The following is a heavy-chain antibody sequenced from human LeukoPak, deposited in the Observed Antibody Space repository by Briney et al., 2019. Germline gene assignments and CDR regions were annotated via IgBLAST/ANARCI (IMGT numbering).Heavy chain of an antibody. CDR3: ARALRYYSDSSGYAFDY. J-gene: IGHJ4*02. D-gene: IGHD3-22*01. Sequence: ASVKVSCKASGGTFRSFAISWVRQAPGQGLEWMGGIIPIFRTANYAQKFQGRVTITADESTSTAYMELSSLRSEDTAVYYCARALRYYSDSSGYAFDYWGQGALVTVSS. CDR1: GGTFRSFA. CDR2: IIPIFRTA. V-gene: IGHV1-69*13.